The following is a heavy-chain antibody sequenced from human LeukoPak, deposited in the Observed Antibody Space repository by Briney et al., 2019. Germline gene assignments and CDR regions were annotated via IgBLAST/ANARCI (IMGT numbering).Heavy chain of an antibody. V-gene: IGHV4-38-2*02. CDR2: IYHGGTT. J-gene: IGHJ4*02. CDR3: ARDVRGFDY. Sequence: SETLSLTCAISGYSINSGYYWGWIRQSTGKGLECIGIIYHGGTTHYNPSLKSRVTISVDTSKNQLSLKLSSVTAADTAVYYCARDVRGFDYWGQGTLVTVSS. D-gene: IGHD3-10*01. CDR1: GYSINSGYY.